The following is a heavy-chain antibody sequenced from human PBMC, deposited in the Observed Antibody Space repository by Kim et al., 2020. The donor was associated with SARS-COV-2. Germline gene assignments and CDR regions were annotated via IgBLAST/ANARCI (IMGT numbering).Heavy chain of an antibody. V-gene: IGHV4-4*02. D-gene: IGHD4-17*01. CDR1: GGSISSSNW. J-gene: IGHJ4*02. Sequence: SETLSLTCAVSGGSISSSNWWSWVRQPPGKGLEWIGELYHSGSTNYNPSLKSRVTISVDKSKNQFSLQLTSVTAADTAVYYCATVYGDYFDYWGQGTLVTVSS. CDR3: ATVYGDYFDY. CDR2: LYHSGST.